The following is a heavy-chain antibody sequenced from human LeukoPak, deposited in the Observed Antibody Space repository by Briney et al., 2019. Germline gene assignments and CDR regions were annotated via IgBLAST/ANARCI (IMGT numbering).Heavy chain of an antibody. CDR1: GGSIRSYY. CDR3: ARSLPGAIGAADF. Sequence: SETLSLTCTVSGGSIRSYYWTWVRQPPGKGLEWIGYIYYSGSTNYKPSLKSRVTISVDTSKNQLSLRLSSVTAADTGVYYCARSLPGAIGAADFWGQGTLVTVSS. J-gene: IGHJ4*02. V-gene: IGHV4-59*01. D-gene: IGHD2-21*01. CDR2: IYYSGST.